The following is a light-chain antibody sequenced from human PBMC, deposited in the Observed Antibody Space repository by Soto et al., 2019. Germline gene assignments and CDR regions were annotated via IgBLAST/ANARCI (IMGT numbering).Light chain of an antibody. V-gene: IGKV3-20*01. CDR3: QQYGSAPWT. Sequence: EIVLTQSPGTLSLSPGERATLSCRASQSVSSSYLAWYQQKPGQAPRLLIYGASSRATGIPDRFSGSGSGTDFTLTISRREPEDCAVYYCQQYGSAPWTFGQGTKGEIK. CDR1: QSVSSSY. CDR2: GAS. J-gene: IGKJ1*01.